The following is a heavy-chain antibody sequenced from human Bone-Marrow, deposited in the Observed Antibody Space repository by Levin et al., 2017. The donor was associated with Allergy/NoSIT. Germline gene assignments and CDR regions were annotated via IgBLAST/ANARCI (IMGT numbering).Heavy chain of an antibody. CDR1: GNTFTSHW. CDR2: IYSTDSDT. V-gene: IGHV5-51*01. Sequence: GESLKISCKGSGNTFTSHWIAWVRQMPGKGLEWMGIIYSTDSDTRYSPSFEGHVTISVDKSISTAYLQWNSLKASDTAIYYCARLWNYGPYGMDVWGQGTTVTVSS. D-gene: IGHD1-7*01. CDR3: ARLWNYGPYGMDV. J-gene: IGHJ6*02.